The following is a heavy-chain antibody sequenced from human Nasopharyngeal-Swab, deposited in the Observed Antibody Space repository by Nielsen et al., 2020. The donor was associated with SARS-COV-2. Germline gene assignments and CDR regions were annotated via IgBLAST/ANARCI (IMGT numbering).Heavy chain of an antibody. V-gene: IGHV3-7*01. CDR1: GFTFSSYW. J-gene: IGHJ4*02. CDR2: IKQDGSEK. CDR3: ASSHYDFWSGYYLGVDY. Sequence: GGSLRLSCAASGFTFSSYWVSWVRQAPGKGLEWVANIKQDGSEKYYVDSVKGRFTISRDNAKNSLYLQMNSLRAEDTAVYYCASSHYDFWSGYYLGVDYWGQGTLVTVSS. D-gene: IGHD3-3*01.